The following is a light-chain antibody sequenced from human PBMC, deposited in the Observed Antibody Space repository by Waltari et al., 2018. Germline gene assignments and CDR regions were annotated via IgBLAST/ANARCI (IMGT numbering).Light chain of an antibody. CDR1: QSVSSY. CDR3: QQRSNWPWT. CDR2: DAS. V-gene: IGKV3-11*01. Sequence: EIVLTQSPATLSLSPATLSCRASQSVSSYLAWYQQKPGQAPRLLIYDASNRATGIPARFSGSGSGTDFTLTISSLEPEDFAVYYCQQRSNWPWTFGQGTKVEIK. J-gene: IGKJ1*01.